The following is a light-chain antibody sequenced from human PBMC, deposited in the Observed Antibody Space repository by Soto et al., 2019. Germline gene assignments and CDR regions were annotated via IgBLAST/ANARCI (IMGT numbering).Light chain of an antibody. J-gene: IGKJ3*01. CDR2: DAS. CDR1: QSVNNN. V-gene: IGKV3-15*01. Sequence: EIVMTQSPATLSVSPGERATLSCRASQSVNNNLAWYQHKPGQAPRLLIYDASTRATGIPATFSGSGSGTEFTLTISSLQSEDFAVYYCQQYNNWPPFTFGPGTKVDIK. CDR3: QQYNNWPPFT.